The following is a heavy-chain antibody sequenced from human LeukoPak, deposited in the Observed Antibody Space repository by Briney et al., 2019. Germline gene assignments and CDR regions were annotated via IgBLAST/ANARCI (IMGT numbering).Heavy chain of an antibody. D-gene: IGHD3-16*01. J-gene: IGHJ4*02. Sequence: GGSLRLSCAASGFTFSTYSMNWVRQAPGKGLEWVSYISASSSTIYYADSMKGRFTISRDNAKNSLYLQMNSLRAEDTAVYYCARDLGGHYDYVWGSYQGGYFDYWGQGTLVTVSS. CDR3: ARDLGGHYDYVWGSYQGGYFDY. V-gene: IGHV3-48*01. CDR1: GFTFSTYS. CDR2: ISASSSTI.